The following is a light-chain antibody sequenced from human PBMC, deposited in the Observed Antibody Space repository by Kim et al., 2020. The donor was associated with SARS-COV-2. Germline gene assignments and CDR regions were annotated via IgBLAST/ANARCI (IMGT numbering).Light chain of an antibody. Sequence: PGKTARITCRGNNIGGKSVPWYQQKPGQAPVLVIYYDSDRPSGIPERFSGSNSGNTATLTISRVEAGDEADYYCQVWDSSSDHPRVFGGGTQLTVL. V-gene: IGLV3-21*04. CDR3: QVWDSSSDHPRV. J-gene: IGLJ2*01. CDR2: YDS. CDR1: NIGGKS.